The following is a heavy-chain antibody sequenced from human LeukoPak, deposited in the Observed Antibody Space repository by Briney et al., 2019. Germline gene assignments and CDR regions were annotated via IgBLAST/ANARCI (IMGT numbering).Heavy chain of an antibody. J-gene: IGHJ4*02. CDR3: ARAEDGPYFDY. D-gene: IGHD5-24*01. Sequence: GGSLRLSCAASGFTFGSYEMNWVRQAPGKGLEWVSYISSSGSTIYYADSVKGRFTISRDNAKNSLYPQMNSLRAEDTAVYYCARAEDGPYFDYWRQGTLATVSS. CDR2: ISSSGSTI. CDR1: GFTFGSYE. V-gene: IGHV3-48*03.